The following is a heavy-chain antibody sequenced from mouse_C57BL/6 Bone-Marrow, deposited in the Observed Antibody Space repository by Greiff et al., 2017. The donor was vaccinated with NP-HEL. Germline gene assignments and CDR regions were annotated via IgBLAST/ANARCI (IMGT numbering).Heavy chain of an antibody. V-gene: IGHV14-4*01. D-gene: IGHD2-5*01. CDR3: TTHYSNLECAY. CDR1: GFNIKDDY. CDR2: IDPENGDT. J-gene: IGHJ3*01. Sequence: EVQVVESGAELVRPGASVKLSCTASGFNIKDDYMHWVKQRPEQGLEWIGWIDPENGDTEYASKFQGKATITADTSSNTAYLQLSSLTSEDTAVYYCTTHYSNLECAYWGRGTRVTVSA.